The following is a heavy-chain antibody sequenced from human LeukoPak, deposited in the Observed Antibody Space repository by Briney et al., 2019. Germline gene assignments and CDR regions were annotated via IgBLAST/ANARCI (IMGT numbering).Heavy chain of an antibody. Sequence: GGSLRLSCAASGLTFSSYWMSWVRQAPGKGLEWVSAISGSGGSTYYADSVKGRFTISRDNSKNTLYLQMNSLRAEDTAGYYCAKDGDIVVVPAATDFDYWGQGTLVTVSS. D-gene: IGHD2-2*01. CDR2: ISGSGGST. CDR3: AKDGDIVVVPAATDFDY. V-gene: IGHV3-23*01. CDR1: GLTFSSYW. J-gene: IGHJ4*02.